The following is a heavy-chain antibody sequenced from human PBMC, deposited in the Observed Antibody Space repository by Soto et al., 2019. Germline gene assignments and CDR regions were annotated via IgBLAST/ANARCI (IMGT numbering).Heavy chain of an antibody. CDR2: ISHGGGT. CDR3: GSRRSVSIFGVAQGGYN. Sequence: SETLSLTCAVYGGSFIGYYWTWIRQPPGKGLEWIGEISHGGGTKYNSSLKSRVTISVDTSKNQFSLKLSSVTAADTAVYYCGSRRSVSIFGVAQGGYNWGQGIVVTVSS. V-gene: IGHV4-34*01. CDR1: GGSFIGYY. J-gene: IGHJ4*02. D-gene: IGHD3-3*01.